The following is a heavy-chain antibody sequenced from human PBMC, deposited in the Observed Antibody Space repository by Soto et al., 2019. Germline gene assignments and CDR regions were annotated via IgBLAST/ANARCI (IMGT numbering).Heavy chain of an antibody. J-gene: IGHJ4*02. CDR3: AREPPREKYDSSGHHFYFDH. CDR1: GGTFSSYT. Sequence: ASVKVSCKASGGTFSSYTLSWVRQAPGQGLEWMGRIIPILGIANYAQSFQGRVTISADRSTSTAYMELTSLRSEDTAVYYCAREPPREKYDSSGHHFYFDHWGQGTPVTVSS. D-gene: IGHD3-22*01. CDR2: IIPILGIA. V-gene: IGHV1-69*04.